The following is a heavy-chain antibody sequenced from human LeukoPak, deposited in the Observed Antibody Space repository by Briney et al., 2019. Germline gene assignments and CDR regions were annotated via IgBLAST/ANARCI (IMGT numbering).Heavy chain of an antibody. CDR2: ISWNSGSI. J-gene: IGHJ4*02. Sequence: GRSLRLPCAASGFTFDDYAMHWVRQAPGKGLEWVSGISWNSGSIGYADSVKGRFTISRDNAKNSLYLQMNSLRAEDTALYYCAKDDGGSFGYWGQGTLVTVSS. V-gene: IGHV3-9*01. CDR3: AKDDGGSFGY. CDR1: GFTFDDYA.